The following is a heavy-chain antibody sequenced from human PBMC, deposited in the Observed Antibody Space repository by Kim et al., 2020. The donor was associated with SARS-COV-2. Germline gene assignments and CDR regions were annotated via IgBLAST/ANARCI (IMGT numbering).Heavy chain of an antibody. CDR1: GITFRTYA. J-gene: IGHJ4*02. CDR3: AREGTYYYFDY. D-gene: IGHD2-21*01. CDR2: ISYDGSQK. Sequence: GGSLRLSCAASGITFRTYAMHWVRQAPGKGLEWVAEISYDGSQKHYADSVNGRFTISRDNSKNTLYLQMNSPQAEDTAIYYCAREGTYYYFDYWGQGTLV. V-gene: IGHV3-30*04.